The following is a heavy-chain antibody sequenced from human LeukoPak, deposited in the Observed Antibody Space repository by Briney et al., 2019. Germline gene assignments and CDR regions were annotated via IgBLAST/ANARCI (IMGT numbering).Heavy chain of an antibody. V-gene: IGHV3-53*03. D-gene: IGHD2-15*01. Sequence: GGSLRLSCAASGFTVSSNYMSWVRQAPGKGLEWVSVIYSGGSTYYADSVKGRFTISRDNSKNTLYLQMNSLRGDDTAVYYCAKEDLGAAPHYWGQGTLVSVSS. CDR2: IYSGGST. CDR3: AKEDLGAAPHY. J-gene: IGHJ4*02. CDR1: GFTVSSNY.